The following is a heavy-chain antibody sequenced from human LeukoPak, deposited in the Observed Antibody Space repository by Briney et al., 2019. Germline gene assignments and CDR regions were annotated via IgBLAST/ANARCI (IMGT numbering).Heavy chain of an antibody. CDR2: IYSGGST. V-gene: IGHV3-53*05. Sequence: GGSLRLSCAASGFTVSSNYMSWVRQAPGKGLEWVSVIYSGGSTYYADSVKGRFTISRDNSKNTLYLQMNSLRAEDTAVYYCARDGSSSYYFDYWGQGTLVTVSS. CDR1: GFTVSSNY. D-gene: IGHD6-6*01. J-gene: IGHJ4*02. CDR3: ARDGSSSYYFDY.